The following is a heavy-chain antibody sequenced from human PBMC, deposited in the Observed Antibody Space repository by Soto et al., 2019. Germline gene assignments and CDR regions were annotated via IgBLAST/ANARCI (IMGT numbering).Heavy chain of an antibody. CDR2: ISWNSGSI. D-gene: IGHD2-15*01. V-gene: IGHV3-9*01. J-gene: IGHJ4*02. CDR3: AKALVVVAATPTYYFDY. CDR1: GFTFDDYA. Sequence: GGSLRLSCAASGFTFDDYAMHWVRQAPGKGLEWVSGISWNSGSIGYADSVKGRFTISRDNAKNSLYLQMNSLRAEDTALYYCAKALVVVAATPTYYFDYWGQGTLVTVSS.